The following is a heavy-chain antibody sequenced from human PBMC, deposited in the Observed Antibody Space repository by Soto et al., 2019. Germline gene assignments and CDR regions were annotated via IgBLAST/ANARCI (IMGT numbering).Heavy chain of an antibody. Sequence: LRLSCAASGFAFSSYGMHWVRQAPGKGLEWVAVISYDGSNKYYADSVKGRFTISRDNSKNTLYLQMNSLRAEDTAVYYCAKDPDWGYWGQGTLVTSPQ. D-gene: IGHD3-16*01. CDR3: AKDPDWGY. CDR1: GFAFSSYG. J-gene: IGHJ4*02. V-gene: IGHV3-30*18. CDR2: ISYDGSNK.